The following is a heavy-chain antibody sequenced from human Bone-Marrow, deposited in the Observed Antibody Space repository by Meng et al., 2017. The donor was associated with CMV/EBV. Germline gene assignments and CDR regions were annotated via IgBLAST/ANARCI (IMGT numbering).Heavy chain of an antibody. CDR2: IKQDGSEK. CDR1: GFTFSSYW. CDR3: ARDGYDFWSGYYRVLPQTYYYYGMDV. Sequence: GGSLRLSCAASGFTFSSYWMSWVRQAPGKGLEWVANIKQDGSEKYYVDSVKGRFTISRDNAKNSLYLQMNSLRAEDTAVYYCARDGYDFWSGYYRVLPQTYYYYGMDVWGQGTTVTVPS. J-gene: IGHJ6*02. V-gene: IGHV3-7*01. D-gene: IGHD3-3*01.